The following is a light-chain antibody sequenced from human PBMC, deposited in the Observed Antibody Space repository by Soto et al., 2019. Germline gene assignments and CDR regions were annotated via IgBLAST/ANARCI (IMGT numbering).Light chain of an antibody. V-gene: IGKV4-1*01. J-gene: IGKJ1*01. CDR2: WAS. CDR1: QSVLYSSNNKNY. Sequence: DIVMTQSPDSLAVSLGERATINCKSSQSVLYSSNNKNYLAWYQQKPGQPPKLLIYWASIRKSGVPDRFSGSGSGTDFTLTISSLQAEDVAVYYCQQYYSTPPLFGQWTTVDIX. CDR3: QQYYSTPPL.